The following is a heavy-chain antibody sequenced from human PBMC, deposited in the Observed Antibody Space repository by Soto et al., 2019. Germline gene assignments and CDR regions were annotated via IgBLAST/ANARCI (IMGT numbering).Heavy chain of an antibody. D-gene: IGHD6-19*01. CDR1: SGSVFSSNW. CDR3: AGHLVMAGTRGFDH. J-gene: IGHJ4*02. CDR2: TRNSGGA. Sequence: QVQLQESGPGLVKPSGTLSLTCAVSSGSVFSSNWWSWVRLPPGQGLEWIGETRNSGGANYNPSLKSGVTVTIDRSRNHIFLELSSVTAADTAVYYWAGHLVMAGTRGFDHWGLGTLVTVSS. V-gene: IGHV4-4*02.